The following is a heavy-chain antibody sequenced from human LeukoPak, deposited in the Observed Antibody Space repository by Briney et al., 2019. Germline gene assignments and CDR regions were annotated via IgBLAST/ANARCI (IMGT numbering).Heavy chain of an antibody. J-gene: IGHJ4*02. CDR2: IYTSGST. Sequence: SQTLSLTCTVSGGSISSGSYYWSWIRQPAGKGLEWIGRIYTSGSTNYNPSLKSRVTISVDTSKNQFSLKLSSVTAADTAVYYCASPGGVITSGGVNLWLNYWGQGTLVTVSS. CDR1: GGSISSGSYY. V-gene: IGHV4-61*02. CDR3: ASPGGVITSGGVNLWLNY. D-gene: IGHD3-16*01.